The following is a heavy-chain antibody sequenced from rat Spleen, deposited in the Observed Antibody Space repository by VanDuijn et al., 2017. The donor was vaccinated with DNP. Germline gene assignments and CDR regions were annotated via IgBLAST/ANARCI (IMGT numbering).Heavy chain of an antibody. CDR3: ARHFMYSTDYYHSGARYAMDA. D-gene: IGHD1-6*01. Sequence: EVQLVESGGGLVQPGRSLKLSCAASGFTFSDYYMAWVRQAPKKGLEWVASISYEGSSTYYGDSVKGRFTISRDNAKSTLYLQMNSLRSEDTATYYCARHFMYSTDYYHSGARYAMDAWGQGTSVTVAS. CDR2: ISYEGSST. CDR1: GFTFSDYY. V-gene: IGHV5-22*01. J-gene: IGHJ4*01.